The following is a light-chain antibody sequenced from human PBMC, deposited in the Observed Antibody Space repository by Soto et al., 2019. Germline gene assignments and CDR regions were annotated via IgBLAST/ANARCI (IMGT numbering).Light chain of an antibody. CDR1: NIGSKS. CDR3: HMWDTGSDPLYV. V-gene: IGLV3-21*04. J-gene: IGLJ1*01. Sequence: SYELTQPPSVSVAPGTTASITCEEKNIGSKSVHWYQQKAGQAPVLVIYYDSERPSGIPERFSGSNSGNTATLTISRVEAGDEADYYCHMWDTGSDPLYVFGTGTKVTVL. CDR2: YDS.